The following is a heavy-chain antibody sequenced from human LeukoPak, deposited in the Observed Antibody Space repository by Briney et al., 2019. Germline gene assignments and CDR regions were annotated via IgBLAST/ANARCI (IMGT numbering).Heavy chain of an antibody. J-gene: IGHJ4*02. V-gene: IGHV3-23*01. CDR2: ISGNTDTT. CDR3: AKELNSYGFNDY. D-gene: IGHD3-16*02. Sequence: PGGSLRLSCAASGFTFSSYAMSWVRQAPGKGLEWVSAISGNTDTTYYADSVKGRFTISRDNSKNTLFLQMHSLRAEDTAIYYRAKELNSYGFNDYWGQGTLVTVSS. CDR1: GFTFSSYA.